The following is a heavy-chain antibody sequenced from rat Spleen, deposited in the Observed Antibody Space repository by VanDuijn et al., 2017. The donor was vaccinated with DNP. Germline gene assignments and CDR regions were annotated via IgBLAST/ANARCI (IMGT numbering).Heavy chain of an antibody. D-gene: IGHD1-1*01. V-gene: IGHV5S13*01. J-gene: IGHJ2*01. CDR2: ISTSGGTN. Sequence: EVQLVESGGGLVQPGRSLKLSCAASGFSFRNYGMAWVRQTPTKGLEWVASISTSGGTNYYRDSLKGRFTISRNVAKSTLYLQMNSLRSEDMATYYCARHHYSGFDYWGQGVMVTVSS. CDR3: ARHHYSGFDY. CDR1: GFSFRNYG.